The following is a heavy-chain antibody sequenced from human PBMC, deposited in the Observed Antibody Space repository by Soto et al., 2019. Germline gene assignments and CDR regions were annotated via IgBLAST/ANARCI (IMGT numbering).Heavy chain of an antibody. CDR1: GGSISSGDYY. J-gene: IGHJ6*02. D-gene: IGHD6-19*01. Sequence: PSETLSLTCTVSGGSISSGDYYWSWIRQPPGKGLEWIGYIYYSGSTYYNPSLKSRVTISVDTSKNQFSLKLSSVTAADTAVYYCARSRAVAGTQDYYYYGMDVWGQGTTVTVSS. CDR2: IYYSGST. CDR3: ARSRAVAGTQDYYYYGMDV. V-gene: IGHV4-30-4*01.